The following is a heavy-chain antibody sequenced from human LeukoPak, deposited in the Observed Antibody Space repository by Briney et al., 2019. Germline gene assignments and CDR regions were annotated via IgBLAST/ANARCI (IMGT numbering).Heavy chain of an antibody. CDR3: ARGRGSGWYDAFDM. Sequence: GESLRISCNVSGDNFDIYWIAWVRQMPGKGLEWMGIIYPGDSDAKYSPSFQGQVTFSVDKSASTAYLQWSSLKASDTAIYYCARGRGSGWYDAFDMWGQGTMVTVSS. CDR1: GDNFDIYW. CDR2: IYPGDSDA. V-gene: IGHV5-51*01. D-gene: IGHD6-19*01. J-gene: IGHJ3*02.